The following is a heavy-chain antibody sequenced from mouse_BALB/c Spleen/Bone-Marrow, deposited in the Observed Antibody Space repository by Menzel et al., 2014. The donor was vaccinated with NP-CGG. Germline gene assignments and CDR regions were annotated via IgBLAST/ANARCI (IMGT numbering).Heavy chain of an antibody. D-gene: IGHD1-1*01. CDR1: GFNIKDTY. Sequence: DVQLPESGAELVKPGASVELSCTASGFNIKDTYMHWVKQRPEQGLEWIGRIDPANGNTKYDPKFQGKATITADTSSNTAYLQLSSLTSEDTAVYYCASYYYGSSSFAYWGQGTLVTVSA. J-gene: IGHJ3*01. CDR3: ASYYYGSSSFAY. V-gene: IGHV14-3*02. CDR2: IDPANGNT.